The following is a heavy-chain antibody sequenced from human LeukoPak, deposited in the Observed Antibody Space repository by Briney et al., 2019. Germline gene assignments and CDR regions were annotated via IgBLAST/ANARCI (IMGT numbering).Heavy chain of an antibody. CDR3: ARLRSYYDFWSGYYLAGHDAFDI. Sequence: GESLKISCKGSGYSFTSYWIGWVRQMPGKGLEWMGIIYPGDSDTRYSPSFQGQVTISADKSISTAYLQWSSLKASDTAVYYCARLRSYYDFWSGYYLAGHDAFDIWGQGTMVTVSS. CDR1: GYSFTSYW. V-gene: IGHV5-51*01. CDR2: IYPGDSDT. J-gene: IGHJ3*02. D-gene: IGHD3-3*01.